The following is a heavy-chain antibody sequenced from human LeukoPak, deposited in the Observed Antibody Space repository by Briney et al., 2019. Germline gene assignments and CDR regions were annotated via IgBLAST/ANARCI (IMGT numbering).Heavy chain of an antibody. J-gene: IGHJ3*02. Sequence: SETLSLTCAVYGGSFSGYYWSWIRQPPGKGLEWIGEINHSGSTNYNPSLKSRVTISVDTSKNQFTLKLTSVTAADTAVYYCARDLGALAVAGSDALDIWGQGTMVTVSS. V-gene: IGHV4-34*01. CDR2: INHSGST. CDR1: GGSFSGYY. CDR3: ARDLGALAVAGSDALDI. D-gene: IGHD6-19*01.